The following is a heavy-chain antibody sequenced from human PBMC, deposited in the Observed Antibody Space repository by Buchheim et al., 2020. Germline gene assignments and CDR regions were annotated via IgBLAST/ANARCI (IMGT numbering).Heavy chain of an antibody. D-gene: IGHD1-26*01. V-gene: IGHV3-64*01. CDR1: GFTFSSYA. Sequence: EVQLVESGGGLVQPGGSLRLSCAAPGFTFSSYAMHWVRQAPGKGLEYVSAISSNGGSTYYANSVKGRFTISRDNSKNTLYLQMGSLRAEDMAVYYCARDAAQIVGATYFDLWGRGTL. CDR3: ARDAAQIVGATYFDL. CDR2: ISSNGGST. J-gene: IGHJ2*01.